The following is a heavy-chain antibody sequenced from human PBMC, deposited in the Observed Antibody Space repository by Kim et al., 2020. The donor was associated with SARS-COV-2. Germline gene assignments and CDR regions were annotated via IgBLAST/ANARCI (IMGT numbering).Heavy chain of an antibody. CDR2: IKSKTDGGTT. Sequence: GGSLRLSCAASGFTFSNAWMSWVRQAPGKGLEWVGRIKSKTDGGTTDYAAPVKGRFTISRDDSKNTLYLQMNSLKTEDTAVYYCTTGDYYGSGSYYHYYYGMDVWGQGTTVTVSS. CDR3: TTGDYYGSGSYYHYYYGMDV. J-gene: IGHJ6*02. D-gene: IGHD3-10*01. V-gene: IGHV3-15*01. CDR1: GFTFSNAW.